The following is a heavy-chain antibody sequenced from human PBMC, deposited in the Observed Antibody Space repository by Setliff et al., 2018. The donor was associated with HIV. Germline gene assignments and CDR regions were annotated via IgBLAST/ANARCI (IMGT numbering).Heavy chain of an antibody. J-gene: IGHJ5*02. V-gene: IGHV4-61*02. D-gene: IGHD3-22*01. CDR2: IYTSGST. Sequence: SETLSLTCTVSGGSISSGNYFWNWIRRHAGTGLEGIGRIYTSGSTHYNPSLVSRVTMSVDTSKNQFSLKLSSVTAADTAVYYCARGTGYYYDSSGSNCFDPWGQGTLVTVSS. CDR3: ARGTGYYYDSSGSNCFDP. CDR1: GGSISSGNYF.